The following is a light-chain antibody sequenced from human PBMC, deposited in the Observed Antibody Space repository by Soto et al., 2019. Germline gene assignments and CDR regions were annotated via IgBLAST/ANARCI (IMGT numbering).Light chain of an antibody. V-gene: IGKV1-27*01. Sequence: GDRVTITFRVSQGISSYLNWYRQKPGKVPKLLIYSASNLQSGVPSQFSGSGSGTDFTLAISSLQPEDSATYYCLQDINYPWTFGQGTKVDI. CDR1: QGISSY. CDR3: LQDINYPWT. J-gene: IGKJ1*01. CDR2: SAS.